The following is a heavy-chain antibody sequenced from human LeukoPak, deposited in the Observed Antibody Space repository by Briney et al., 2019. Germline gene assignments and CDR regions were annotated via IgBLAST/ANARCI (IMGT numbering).Heavy chain of an antibody. V-gene: IGHV3-23*01. CDR3: AKPNGGSRGYSYGYGY. J-gene: IGHJ4*02. CDR1: GFTFSNYA. D-gene: IGHD5-18*01. CDR2: ISGSGDNT. Sequence: GGSLRLSCAASGFTFSNYAMSWVRQAPGKGLEWVSAISGSGDNTYYADSVKGRFTISRDNSKNTLYLQMNSLRAEGTAVYYCAKPNGGSRGYSYGYGYWGQGTLVTVSS.